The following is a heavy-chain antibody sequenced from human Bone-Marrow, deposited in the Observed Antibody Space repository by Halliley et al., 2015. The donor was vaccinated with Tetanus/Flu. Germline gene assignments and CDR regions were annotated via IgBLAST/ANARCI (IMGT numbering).Heavy chain of an antibody. V-gene: IGHV5-51*01. D-gene: IGHD4-17*01. CDR2: IYPADSDP. J-gene: IGHJ4*02. Sequence: WMGVIYPADSDPTSRPSFQGQVTISADPSLNPAYLQWRSLKASDPAMYYCARQNSADYSFDYWGQGTLVTVSS. CDR3: ARQNSADYSFDY.